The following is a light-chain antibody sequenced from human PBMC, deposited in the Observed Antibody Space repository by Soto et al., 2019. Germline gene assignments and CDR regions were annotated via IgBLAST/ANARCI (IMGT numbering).Light chain of an antibody. Sequence: QAVVTQAPSASGTPGQRVTISCSGSSSSIGSNTVSWYQQVPGTAPKLLIYSNDQRPSGVPDRFSGSKSGTAASLAIGGLQSEDKADYYCAAWDGSRNGWVFGGGTQRTVL. CDR2: SND. J-gene: IGLJ3*02. CDR1: SSSIGSNT. V-gene: IGLV1-44*01. CDR3: AAWDGSRNGWV.